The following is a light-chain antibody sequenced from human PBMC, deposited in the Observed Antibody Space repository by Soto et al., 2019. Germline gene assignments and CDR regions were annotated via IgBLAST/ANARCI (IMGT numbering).Light chain of an antibody. J-gene: IGKJ2*01. CDR2: QAS. Sequence: DIQMTQSPSSLSASVGDRVTITCRASQSISPWLAWSQQKPGKAPKVLIYQASSLESGVPSRFSGTGSATEFTLTISSLQPDDFATYYCQQYNSYLYTFGQGTKV. CDR3: QQYNSYLYT. CDR1: QSISPW. V-gene: IGKV1-5*03.